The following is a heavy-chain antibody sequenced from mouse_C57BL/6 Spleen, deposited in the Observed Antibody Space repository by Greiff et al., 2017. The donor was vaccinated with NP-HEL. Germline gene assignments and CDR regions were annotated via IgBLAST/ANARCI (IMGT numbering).Heavy chain of an antibody. CDR3: AKGGMTHYAMDY. V-gene: IGHV2-5*01. D-gene: IGHD2-13*01. Sequence: QAQLQQSGPGLVQPSQSLSITCTVSGFSLTSYGVHWVRQSPGKGLEWLGVIWRGGSTDYNAAFMSRLSITKDNSKSQVFFKMNSLQADDTAIYYCAKGGMTHYAMDYWGQGTSVTVSS. CDR1: GFSLTSYG. CDR2: IWRGGST. J-gene: IGHJ4*01.